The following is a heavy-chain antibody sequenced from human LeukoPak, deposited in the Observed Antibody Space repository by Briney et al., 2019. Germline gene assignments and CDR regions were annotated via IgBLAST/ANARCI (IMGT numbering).Heavy chain of an antibody. V-gene: IGHV3-23*01. CDR2: INSTGGTA. CDR1: GFTFSSFG. CDR3: ARGDCSGGSCYLSLTTIDY. J-gene: IGHJ4*02. Sequence: GGSLRLSCAASGFTFSSFGMSWVRQAPGKGLEWVSAINSTGGTAYYADSVKGRFTISRDNAKNSLYLQMNSLRAEDTAVYYCARGDCSGGSCYLSLTTIDYWGQGTLVTVSS. D-gene: IGHD2-15*01.